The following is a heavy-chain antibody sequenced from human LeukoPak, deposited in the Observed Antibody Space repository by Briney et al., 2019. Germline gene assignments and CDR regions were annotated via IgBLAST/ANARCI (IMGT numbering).Heavy chain of an antibody. CDR1: GVSIYSHY. D-gene: IGHD3-22*01. CDR3: ARELDFYDSSGYYYWFDP. Sequence: PSETLSLTCSVSGVSIYSHYWSWIRQAPGKGLEWIWYIYYRGSTNYNPSLKSRVTISVDTSKNQFSLKLSSVTAADTAVYYCARELDFYDSSGYYYWFDPWGQGTLVTVSS. CDR2: IYYRGST. J-gene: IGHJ5*02. V-gene: IGHV4-59*11.